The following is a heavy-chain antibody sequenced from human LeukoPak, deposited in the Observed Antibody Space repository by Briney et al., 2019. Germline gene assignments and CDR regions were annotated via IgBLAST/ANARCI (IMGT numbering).Heavy chain of an antibody. CDR3: ARGSVLMGYASFDY. CDR2: IVHSGRT. D-gene: IGHD2-8*01. CDR1: GGSFSNYY. V-gene: IGHV4-34*12. J-gene: IGHJ4*02. Sequence: SETLSLTCTVFGGSFSNYYWTWIRQPPGKGLEWIGEIVHSGRTNYSPSLKSRVPLSVDTSNNQLSLKLISMTAADTAVYFCARGSVLMGYASFDYWGQGALVTVSS.